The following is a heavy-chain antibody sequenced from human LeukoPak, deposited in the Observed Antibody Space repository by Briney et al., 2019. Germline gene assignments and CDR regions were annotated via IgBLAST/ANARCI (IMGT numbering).Heavy chain of an antibody. CDR1: GFTFSSYA. D-gene: IGHD3-3*01. Sequence: GGSLRLSCAASGFTFSSYAMSWVRQAPGKGLEWVSAISGSGGSTYYADSVKGRFTISRDNSKNTLHLQMNSLRAEDTAVYYCATHYDFWSGYSLDYWGQGTLVTVSS. V-gene: IGHV3-23*01. J-gene: IGHJ4*02. CDR2: ISGSGGST. CDR3: ATHYDFWSGYSLDY.